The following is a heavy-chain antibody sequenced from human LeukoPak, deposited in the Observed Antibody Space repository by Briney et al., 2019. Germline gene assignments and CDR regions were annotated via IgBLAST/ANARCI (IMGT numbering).Heavy chain of an antibody. CDR2: IIPIFGTA. CDR1: GYTFTGYY. J-gene: IGHJ4*02. D-gene: IGHD3-22*01. Sequence: SVKVSCKASGYTFTGYYMHWVRQAPGQGLEWMGGIIPIFGTANYAQKFQGRVTITADESTSTAYMELSSLRSEDTAVYYCARAPYTFDYYDSSGYFNWGQGTLVTVSS. CDR3: ARAPYTFDYYDSSGYFN. V-gene: IGHV1-69*13.